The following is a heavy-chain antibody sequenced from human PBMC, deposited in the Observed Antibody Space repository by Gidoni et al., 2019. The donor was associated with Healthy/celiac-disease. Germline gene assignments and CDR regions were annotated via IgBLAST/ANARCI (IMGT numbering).Heavy chain of an antibody. Sequence: QVQLVQSGAEVKKPGSSVKVSCTASGGTFSSYAISWVRQAPGQGLEWMGGIIPICGTANYAQKFQGRVTITADESTSTAYMELSSLRSEDTAVYYCYTVAATGNFDYWGQGTLVTVSS. CDR1: GGTFSSYA. J-gene: IGHJ4*02. CDR3: YTVAATGNFDY. V-gene: IGHV1-69*01. D-gene: IGHD2-15*01. CDR2: IIPICGTA.